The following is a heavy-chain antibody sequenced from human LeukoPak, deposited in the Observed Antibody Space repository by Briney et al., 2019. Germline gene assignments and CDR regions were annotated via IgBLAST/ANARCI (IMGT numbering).Heavy chain of an antibody. CDR1: GYTFTSYG. J-gene: IGHJ6*02. V-gene: IGHV1-18*01. D-gene: IGHD4-17*01. CDR2: ISDYNGNT. Sequence: ASVKVSCKASGYTFTSYGISWVRQAPEQGLEWMGWISDYNGNTNYAQKLQGRVTMTTDTSTSTAYMELRSLRSDDTAVYYCARDGATVTRTAYYYYGMDVWGQGTTVTVSS. CDR3: ARDGATVTRTAYYYYGMDV.